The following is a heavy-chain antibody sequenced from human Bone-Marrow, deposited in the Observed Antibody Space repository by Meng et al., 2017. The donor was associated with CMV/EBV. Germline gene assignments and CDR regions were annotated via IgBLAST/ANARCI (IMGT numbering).Heavy chain of an antibody. V-gene: IGHV1-18*01. Sequence: ASVKVSCKASGYRFTKYGISWVRQAPGQGLEWMGWISAYNGNADYAQKLQGRVTMTTDTSTTTAYMELRSLRSDDTAMYYCARVARYCTNTDNCFDYWGQRTLVTVSS. CDR3: ARVARYCTNTDNCFDY. J-gene: IGHJ4*02. CDR2: ISAYNGNA. CDR1: GYRFTKYG. D-gene: IGHD2-8*01.